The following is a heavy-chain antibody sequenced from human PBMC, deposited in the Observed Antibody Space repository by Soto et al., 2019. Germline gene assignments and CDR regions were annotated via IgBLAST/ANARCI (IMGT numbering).Heavy chain of an antibody. CDR1: GFTFDYYW. CDR3: ARGDRGAFDL. Sequence: EVQLVESGGGLVQPGESLRLSCAASGFTFDYYWMHWVRQAPGKGLVWVSRIHSDGTSTTYADSVKGRFTISRDNAKKRLSLQMNSLRAEDTAVYYCARGDRGAFDLWGQGTVVTVSS. CDR2: IHSDGTST. V-gene: IGHV3-74*01. J-gene: IGHJ3*01. D-gene: IGHD1-26*01.